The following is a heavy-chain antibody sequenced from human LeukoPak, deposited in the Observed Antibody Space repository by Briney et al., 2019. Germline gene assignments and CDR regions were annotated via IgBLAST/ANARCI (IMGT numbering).Heavy chain of an antibody. CDR1: GFTFSSYG. Sequence: GGSLRLSCAASGFTFSSYGMHWVRQAPGKGLEWVAFIRYDGSNKYYADSVKGRFTISRDNSKNTLYLQMNSLRAEDTAVYYCARDGGNYLDYWGQGTLVTVSS. CDR2: IRYDGSNK. J-gene: IGHJ4*02. D-gene: IGHD4-23*01. V-gene: IGHV3-30*02. CDR3: ARDGGNYLDY.